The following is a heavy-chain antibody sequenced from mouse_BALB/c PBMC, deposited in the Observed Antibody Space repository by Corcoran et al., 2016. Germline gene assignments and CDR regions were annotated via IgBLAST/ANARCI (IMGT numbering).Heavy chain of an antibody. CDR2: INTYTGEP. J-gene: IGHJ2*01. D-gene: IGHD1-1*01. CDR1: GYTFTNYG. Sequence: QIQLVQSGPELKKPGETVKISCKASGYTFTNYGMNWVKQAPGKGLKWMGWINTYTGEPTYADDFKGRFAFSLETSASTAYLQINNLKNEDTATYFCARKTTVVATKYYFDYWGQGTTLTVSS. V-gene: IGHV9-3-1*01. CDR3: ARKTTVVATKYYFDY.